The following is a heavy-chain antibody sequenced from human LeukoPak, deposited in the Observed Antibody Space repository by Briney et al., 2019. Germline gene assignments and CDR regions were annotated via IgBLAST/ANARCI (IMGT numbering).Heavy chain of an antibody. V-gene: IGHV4-59*08. J-gene: IGHJ6*02. Sequence: PSETLSLTCTVSGGSISSYYWSWIRQSPGKGLEWIAYIYNSGTTNYNPSLKSRVTISLDTSKNQVSLKLTSVTAADAAAYFCARHLRTTLGENTHSYPMDVWGQGTTVTVSS. CDR3: ARHLRTTLGENTHSYPMDV. CDR1: GGSISSYY. D-gene: IGHD3-16*01. CDR2: IYNSGTT.